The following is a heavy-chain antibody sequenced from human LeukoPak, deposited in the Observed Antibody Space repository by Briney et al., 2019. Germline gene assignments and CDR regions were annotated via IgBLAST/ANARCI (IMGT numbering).Heavy chain of an antibody. CDR2: ISWNGGST. J-gene: IGHJ3*02. D-gene: IGHD3-22*01. Sequence: GGSLRLSCAASGFTFDDYGMSWVRQAPGKGLEWVSGISWNGGSTGYADSVKGRFTISRDNAKNSLYLQMNSLRAEDTALYYCARVLGTMIVVVPNAFDIWGQGTMVTVSS. CDR1: GFTFDDYG. CDR3: ARVLGTMIVVVPNAFDI. V-gene: IGHV3-20*04.